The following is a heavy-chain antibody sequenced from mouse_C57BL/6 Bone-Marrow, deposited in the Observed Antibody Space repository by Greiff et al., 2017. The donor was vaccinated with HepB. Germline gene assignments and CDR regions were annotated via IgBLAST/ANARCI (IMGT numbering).Heavy chain of an antibody. CDR3: ARQLYGSSYWYFDV. V-gene: IGHV1-64*01. Sequence: LQQPGAELVKPGASVKLSCKASGYTFTSYWMHWVKQRPGQGLEWIGMIHPNSGSTNYNEKFKSKATLTVDKSSSTAYMQLSSLTSEDSAVYYCARQLYGSSYWYFDVWGTGTTVTVSS. CDR1: GYTFTSYW. D-gene: IGHD1-1*01. J-gene: IGHJ1*03. CDR2: IHPNSGST.